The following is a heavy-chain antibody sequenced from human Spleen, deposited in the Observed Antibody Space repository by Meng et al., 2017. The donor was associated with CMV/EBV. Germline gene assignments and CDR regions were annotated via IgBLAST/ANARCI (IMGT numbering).Heavy chain of an antibody. V-gene: IGHV3-48*03. CDR1: GFTFSSYE. Sequence: GGSLRLSCAASGFTFSSYEMNWVRQAPGKGLEWVSYISSSGSTIYYADSVKGRFTISRDNAKNSLYLQMNSLRAEDTAIYYCVRGGSYQPLRYWGQGTLVTVSS. J-gene: IGHJ4*02. CDR3: VRGGSYQPLRY. CDR2: ISSSGSTI. D-gene: IGHD2-2*01.